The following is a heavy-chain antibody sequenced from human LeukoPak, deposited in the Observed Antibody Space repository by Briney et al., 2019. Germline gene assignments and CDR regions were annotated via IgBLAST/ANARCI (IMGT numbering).Heavy chain of an antibody. V-gene: IGHV3-23*01. CDR3: AELGITMIGGV. D-gene: IGHD3-10*02. CDR1: GFTFSNYG. CDR2: ISGSGGDT. J-gene: IGHJ6*04. Sequence: GGSLRLSCVASGFTFSNYGMSWVRQAPGKGLEWVSGISGSGGDTYYADSVKGRFTISRDNAKNSLYLQMNSLRAEDTAVYYCAELGITMIGGVWGKGTTVTISS.